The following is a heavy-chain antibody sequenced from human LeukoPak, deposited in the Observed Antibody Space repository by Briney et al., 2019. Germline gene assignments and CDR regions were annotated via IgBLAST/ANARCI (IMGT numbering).Heavy chain of an antibody. V-gene: IGHV3-30*02. CDR2: IRYDGSNK. CDR3: AKDPWPVLGCSSTSCFPNWFDP. J-gene: IGHJ5*02. Sequence: PGGSLRLSCAASGFTFSSYAMSWVRQAPGKGLEWVAFIRYDGSNKYYADSVKGRFTISRDNSKNTLYLQMNSLRAEDTAVYYCAKDPWPVLGCSSTSCFPNWFDPWGQGTLVTVSS. D-gene: IGHD2-2*01. CDR1: GFTFSSYA.